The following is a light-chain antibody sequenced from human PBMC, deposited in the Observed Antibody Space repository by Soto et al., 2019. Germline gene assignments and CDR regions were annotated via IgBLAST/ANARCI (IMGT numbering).Light chain of an antibody. CDR2: EVS. Sequence: QSALTQPPSASGSPGQSVTISCTGTSRDVGGYNYVSWYQQHPGKAPKLMIYEVSKRPSGVPDRFSGSNSGNTASLTVSGLQAEDEADYYCSSYAGSNNLLFGGGTKLTVL. CDR1: SRDVGGYNY. CDR3: SSYAGSNNLL. V-gene: IGLV2-8*01. J-gene: IGLJ2*01.